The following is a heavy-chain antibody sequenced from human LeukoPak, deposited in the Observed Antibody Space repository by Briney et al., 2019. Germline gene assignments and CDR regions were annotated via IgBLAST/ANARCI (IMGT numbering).Heavy chain of an antibody. D-gene: IGHD2-2*02. CDR2: NIHSGST. Sequence: SETLSLTCAVYGGSFSGYYWSWIRQPPGKGLEWIGENIHSGSTNYNPSLKSRVTISVDTSKNQFSLKLSSVTAADTAVYYCASLVVPTSIGDYWGQGTLVTVSS. J-gene: IGHJ4*02. V-gene: IGHV4-34*12. CDR1: GGSFSGYY. CDR3: ASLVVPTSIGDY.